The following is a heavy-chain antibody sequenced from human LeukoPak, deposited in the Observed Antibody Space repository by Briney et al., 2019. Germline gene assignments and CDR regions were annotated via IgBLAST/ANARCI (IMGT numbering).Heavy chain of an antibody. J-gene: IGHJ4*02. D-gene: IGHD3-3*01. V-gene: IGHV4-31*03. CDR1: GGSISSGGYY. CDR2: IYYSGST. CDR3: ARNYDFWSGSYFDY. Sequence: SETLSLTCTVSGGSISSGGYYWSWIRQHPGKGLEWIGYIYYSGSTYYNPSLKSRVTISVDTSKNQFSLKLSSVTAADTAVYYCARNYDFWSGSYFDYWGQGTLVTVSS.